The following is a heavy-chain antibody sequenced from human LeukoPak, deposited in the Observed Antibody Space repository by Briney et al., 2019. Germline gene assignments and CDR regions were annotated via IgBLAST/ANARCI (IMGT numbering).Heavy chain of an antibody. Sequence: ASVKVSCKASGYTFTGYYMHWVRQAPGQGLEWMGRINPNSGGTNYAQKFQGRVTMTRDTFISIAYMELSRLRSDDTAVYYCARDHNPYIPIDKFDTYNWFDPWGQGTLVTVSS. CDR3: ARDHNPYIPIDKFDTYNWFDP. CDR2: INPNSGGT. CDR1: GYTFTGYY. J-gene: IGHJ5*02. V-gene: IGHV1-2*06. D-gene: IGHD3-9*01.